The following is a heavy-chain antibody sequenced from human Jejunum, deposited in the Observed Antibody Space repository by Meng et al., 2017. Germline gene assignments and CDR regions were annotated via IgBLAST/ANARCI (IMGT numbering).Heavy chain of an antibody. CDR3: ARVDCSGGSCYVFDF. V-gene: IGHV3-7*01. J-gene: IGHJ4*02. D-gene: IGHD2-15*01. Sequence: GGSLRLSCAVSGFTFSNNWMSWVRQAPGKGLEWVANIKRDGSEKYYLDSVKGRFTIARDNAKNSVYLQINSLRAEDTAVYYCARVDCSGGSCYVFDFWGQGTLVTVSS. CDR1: GFTFSNNW. CDR2: IKRDGSEK.